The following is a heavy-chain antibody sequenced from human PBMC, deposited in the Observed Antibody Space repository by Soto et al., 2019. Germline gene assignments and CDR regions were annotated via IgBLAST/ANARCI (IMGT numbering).Heavy chain of an antibody. D-gene: IGHD2-15*01. CDR2: IIPIIGTA. CDR3: ARAASVSCSGGSCWGMDV. Sequence: QVQLVQSGAEVKKPGSSVKVSCKASGGTFSSYAISWVRQAPGQGLEWMGGIIPIIGTANYAQKFQGRVTITADDSTSTVYVDLSSLRSEATAVYCCARAASVSCSGGSCWGMDVWGQGATVTVSS. V-gene: IGHV1-69*12. CDR1: GGTFSSYA. J-gene: IGHJ6*02.